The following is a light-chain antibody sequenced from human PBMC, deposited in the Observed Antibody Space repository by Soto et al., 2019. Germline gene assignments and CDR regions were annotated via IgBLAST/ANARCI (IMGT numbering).Light chain of an antibody. J-gene: IGKJ4*01. CDR3: QQLNNYPLT. Sequence: DIQLTQSPSFLSASVGDRVTITCQASQDISNYLNWYQQKPGKAPKLLIYAASTLQSGVPSRFSGSGSGTEYTLTISSLQPEDIATYYCQQLNNYPLTFGGGTKVDIK. CDR2: AAS. CDR1: QDISNY. V-gene: IGKV1-9*01.